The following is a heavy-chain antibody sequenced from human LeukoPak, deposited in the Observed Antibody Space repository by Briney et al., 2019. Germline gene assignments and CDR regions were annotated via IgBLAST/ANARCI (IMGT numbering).Heavy chain of an antibody. CDR1: GFTFSSYA. J-gene: IGHJ3*02. CDR3: AKDSDIVVVVAALGAFDI. V-gene: IGHV3-23*01. Sequence: GGSLRLSCAASGFTFSSYAMSWPRQAPGKGLEWVSAISGSGGSTYYADSVKGRFTISRDNSKNTLYLQMNSLRAEDTAVYYCAKDSDIVVVVAALGAFDIWGQGTMVTVSS. D-gene: IGHD2-15*01. CDR2: ISGSGGST.